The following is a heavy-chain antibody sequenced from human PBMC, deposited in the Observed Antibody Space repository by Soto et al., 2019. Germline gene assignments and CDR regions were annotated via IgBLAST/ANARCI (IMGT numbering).Heavy chain of an antibody. CDR2: INAGNGNT. D-gene: IGHD6-13*01. J-gene: IGHJ5*02. V-gene: IGHV1-3*01. Sequence: ASGKVSCKASGYTFTSYAMHWVRQAPGQRLEWMGWINAGNGNTKYSQKFQGRVTITRDTSASTAYMELSSLRSEDTAVYYCARTGSSRWYWFDPWGQGTLVTGSS. CDR3: ARTGSSRWYWFDP. CDR1: GYTFTSYA.